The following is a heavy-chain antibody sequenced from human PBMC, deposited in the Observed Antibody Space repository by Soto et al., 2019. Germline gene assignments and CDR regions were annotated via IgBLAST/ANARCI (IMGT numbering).Heavy chain of an antibody. Sequence: ASVKVSCKASGGTFSSYAISWVRQAPGQGLEWMGGIIPIFGTANYAQKFQGRVTITADESTSTAYMELSSLRSEDTAVYYCASASPHKTAAGIFAYHYYYGMDVWGQGTTVTVSS. CDR2: IIPIFGTA. CDR1: GGTFSSYA. CDR3: ASASPHKTAAGIFAYHYYYGMDV. J-gene: IGHJ6*02. D-gene: IGHD6-13*01. V-gene: IGHV1-69*13.